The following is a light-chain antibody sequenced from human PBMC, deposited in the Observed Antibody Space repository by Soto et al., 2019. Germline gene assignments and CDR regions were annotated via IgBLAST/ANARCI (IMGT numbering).Light chain of an antibody. CDR1: QSFSTW. CDR2: KTS. J-gene: IGKJ2*01. CDR3: QPYNSYPYT. V-gene: IGKV1-5*03. Sequence: DVQMTQSPSTLSASVGDRVTITCRASQSFSTWFAWYQQKPGKAPKLLIYKTSNLESGVPSRFSGSGSGTEFTLTISSLQPEDFETYYCQPYNSYPYTFGQGTKLEIK.